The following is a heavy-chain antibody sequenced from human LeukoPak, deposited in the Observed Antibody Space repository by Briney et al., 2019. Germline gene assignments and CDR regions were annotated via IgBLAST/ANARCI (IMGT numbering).Heavy chain of an antibody. V-gene: IGHV3-72*01. D-gene: IGHD3-16*02. Sequence: GGSLRLSCAASGFTFSDLYMDWVRQAPGKGLEWVGRISTKANSYITEYAASVKGRFTLSRDDSKNSLYLQMNSLKTEDTAVYYCAKGGALSPWYYFDYWGQGTLVTVSS. CDR1: GFTFSDLY. CDR3: AKGGALSPWYYFDY. J-gene: IGHJ4*02. CDR2: ISTKANSYIT.